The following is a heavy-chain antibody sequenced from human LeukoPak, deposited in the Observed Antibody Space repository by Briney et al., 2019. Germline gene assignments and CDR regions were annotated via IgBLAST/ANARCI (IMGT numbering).Heavy chain of an antibody. V-gene: IGHV3-30*02. CDR3: ARCAFWNGFYPLDS. CDR2: MQFDESDE. D-gene: IGHD3-3*01. Sequence: GGSLRLSCAASGFNFNTYAMHWIRQAPGKGLEWVAFMQFDESDEKYANSVRGRFTISRDNLRNILYLHMNSLRGDDTAVYYCARCAFWNGFYPLDSWGQGTLVTVSS. J-gene: IGHJ4*02. CDR1: GFNFNTYA.